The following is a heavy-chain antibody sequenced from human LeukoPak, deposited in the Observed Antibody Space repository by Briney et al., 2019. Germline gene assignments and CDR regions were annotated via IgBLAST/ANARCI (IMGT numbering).Heavy chain of an antibody. CDR3: ARPYSSSWYRHWYFDL. Sequence: PSETLSLTCAVYGGSFSGYYWSWIRRPPGKGLEWIGEINHSGSTNYNPSLKSRVTISVDTSKNQFSLKLSSVTAADTAVYYCARPYSSSWYRHWYFDLWGRGTLVTVSS. CDR1: GGSFSGYY. V-gene: IGHV4-34*01. CDR2: INHSGST. D-gene: IGHD6-13*01. J-gene: IGHJ2*01.